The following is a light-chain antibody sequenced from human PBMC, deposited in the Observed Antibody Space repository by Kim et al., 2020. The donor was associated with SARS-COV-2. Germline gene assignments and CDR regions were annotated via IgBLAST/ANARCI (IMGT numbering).Light chain of an antibody. Sequence: VSPGQTARITCSGDALTKQYAYWYQQKPGQAPVVVIYKDSERPSGIPERFSGSSSGTTVTLTINGVQAEDEADYYCQSADSSGTVVFGGGTQLTVL. J-gene: IGLJ2*01. CDR1: ALTKQY. CDR2: KDS. CDR3: QSADSSGTVV. V-gene: IGLV3-25*03.